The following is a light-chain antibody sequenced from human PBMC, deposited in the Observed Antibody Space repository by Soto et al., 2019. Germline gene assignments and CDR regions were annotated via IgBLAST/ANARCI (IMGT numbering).Light chain of an antibody. V-gene: IGLV2-11*01. Sequence: QSALTQPRSVSGSPGQSVTISCTGTSSDVGRYDYVSWYQQYPGEAPKLIIYDVTERPSGVPDRFSGSKSGNTASLTTSGLRAEDEAAYSCCSFAGSYSYVFGSGTKVTVL. CDR3: CSFAGSYSYV. CDR1: SSDVGRYDY. CDR2: DVT. J-gene: IGLJ1*01.